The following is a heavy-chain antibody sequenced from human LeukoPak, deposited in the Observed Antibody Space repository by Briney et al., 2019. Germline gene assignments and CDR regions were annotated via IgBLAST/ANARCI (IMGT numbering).Heavy chain of an antibody. CDR2: INHSGST. CDR3: ARGVRILGVVINWFDP. CDR1: GGSFSGYY. J-gene: IGHJ5*02. D-gene: IGHD3-3*01. V-gene: IGHV4-34*01. Sequence: SETLSLTCAVYGGSFSGYYWSWIRQPPGKGLEWIGEINHSGSTNYNPSLKSRVTISVDTSKNQFSLKLSSVTAADTAVYYCARGVRILGVVINWFDPWGQGTLVTVSS.